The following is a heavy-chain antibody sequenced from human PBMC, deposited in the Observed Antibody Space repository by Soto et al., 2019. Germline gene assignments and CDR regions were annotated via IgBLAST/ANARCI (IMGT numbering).Heavy chain of an antibody. CDR1: GYNFTSYG. Sequence: QVQLVQSGADVKKPGASVNVSCKASGYNFTSYGISWVRQAPGQGLEWMGWISPHNDRTKYARRFQDRVTMPTETTTSTVYMELGSLRSDDTAVYYCARDLYYSSGRYIDHYAFDIWGQGTVVTVSS. CDR2: ISPHNDRT. D-gene: IGHD6-19*01. V-gene: IGHV1-18*01. CDR3: ARDLYYSSGRYIDHYAFDI. J-gene: IGHJ3*02.